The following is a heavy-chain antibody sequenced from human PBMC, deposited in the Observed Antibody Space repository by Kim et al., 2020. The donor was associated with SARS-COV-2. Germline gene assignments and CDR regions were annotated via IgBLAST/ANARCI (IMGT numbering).Heavy chain of an antibody. D-gene: IGHD3-3*01. CDR3: ARDVPDFRQLHPYYFDY. V-gene: IGHV4-39*07. Sequence: LKSRVTISVDTSKNQFSLKLSSVTAADTAVYYCARDVPDFRQLHPYYFDYWGQGTLVTVSS. J-gene: IGHJ4*02.